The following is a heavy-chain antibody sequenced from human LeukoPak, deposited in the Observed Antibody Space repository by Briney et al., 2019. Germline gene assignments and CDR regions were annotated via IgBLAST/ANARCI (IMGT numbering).Heavy chain of an antibody. Sequence: PSETLSLTCAVYGGSFSGYYWSWIRQPPGKGLEWIGEINHSGSTNYNPSLKSRVTISVDTSKNQFSLKLSSVTAADTAVYYCARVYVGRIRGYSYGYLYYFDYWGQGTLVTVSS. CDR1: GGSFSGYY. V-gene: IGHV4-34*01. CDR2: INHSGST. J-gene: IGHJ4*02. D-gene: IGHD5-18*01. CDR3: ARVYVGRIRGYSYGYLYYFDY.